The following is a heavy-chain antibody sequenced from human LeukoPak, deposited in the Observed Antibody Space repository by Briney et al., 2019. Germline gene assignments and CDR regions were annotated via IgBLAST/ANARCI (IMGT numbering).Heavy chain of an antibody. V-gene: IGHV1-69*05. D-gene: IGHD3-10*01. J-gene: IGHJ5*02. CDR2: IIPIFGTA. Sequence: ASVKVSCKASGGTFSSYAISWVRQAPGQGLEWMGGIIPIFGTANYAQKFQGRVTITTDESTSTAYMELSSLRSEDTAVYYCARLADETGSGLSRVPKNWFDPWGQGTLVTVSS. CDR3: ARLADETGSGLSRVPKNWFDP. CDR1: GGTFSSYA.